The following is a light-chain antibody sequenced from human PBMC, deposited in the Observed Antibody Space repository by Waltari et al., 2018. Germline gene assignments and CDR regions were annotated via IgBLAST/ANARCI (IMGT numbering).Light chain of an antibody. CDR3: MQALQTLLT. V-gene: IGKV2-28*01. CDR1: QSLLHSNGYNY. CDR2: LGS. Sequence: DIVMTQSPLSLPVTPVEPASISCRSSQSLLHSNGYNYLDWYLQKPGQSPQLLIYLGSNRASGVPDRFSGSGSGTDFTLKISRVEAEDVGVYYCMQALQTLLTFGQGTRLEIK. J-gene: IGKJ5*01.